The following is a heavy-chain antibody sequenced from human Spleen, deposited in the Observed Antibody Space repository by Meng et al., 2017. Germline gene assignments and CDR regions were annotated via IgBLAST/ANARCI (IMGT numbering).Heavy chain of an antibody. CDR3: VKHSSDWSLDS. J-gene: IGHJ4*02. CDR1: GYRFTSYG. V-gene: IGHV1-18*01. Sequence: QVQLVQSGAEGKKPGASVKVSCKTSGYRFTSYGISWVRQAPGQGLEWMGWIHPSGHPTYAQKFQGRVTMTIDTSTTTASMELRSLRSDNSALYYCVKHSSDWSLDSWGQGTLVTVSS. D-gene: IGHD6-19*01. CDR2: IHPSGHP.